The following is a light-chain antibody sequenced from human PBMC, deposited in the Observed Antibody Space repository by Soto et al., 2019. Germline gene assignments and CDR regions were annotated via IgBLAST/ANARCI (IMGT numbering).Light chain of an antibody. V-gene: IGKV3-11*01. CDR2: YMS. CDR1: QYVGSR. Sequence: EIVLTQSPATLSSSPGETATLSCRASQYVGSRLAWYQHKPGQAPRLLIYYMSKRATGIPARFSGSGSVTDFTLTISSLAPDDFAIYYCHQRQSWPRTFGQGTKVEIK. CDR3: HQRQSWPRT. J-gene: IGKJ1*01.